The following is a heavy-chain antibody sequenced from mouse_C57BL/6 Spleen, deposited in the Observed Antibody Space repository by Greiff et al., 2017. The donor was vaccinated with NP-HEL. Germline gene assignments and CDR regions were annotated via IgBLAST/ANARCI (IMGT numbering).Heavy chain of an antibody. CDR3: ARDYSKGAMDY. V-gene: IGHV1-59*01. CDR2: IDPSDSYT. Sequence: VQLQQSGAELVRPGTSVKLSCKASGYTFTSYWMHWVKQRPGQGLEWIGVIDPSDSYTNYNQKFKGKATLTVDTSSSTAYMQLSSLTSEDSAVYYCARDYSKGAMDYWGQGTSVTVSS. CDR1: GYTFTSYW. D-gene: IGHD2-5*01. J-gene: IGHJ4*01.